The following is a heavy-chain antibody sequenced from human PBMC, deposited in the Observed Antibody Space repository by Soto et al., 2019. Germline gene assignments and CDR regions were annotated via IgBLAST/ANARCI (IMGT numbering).Heavy chain of an antibody. J-gene: IGHJ6*02. CDR2: ISYDGSNK. Sequence: QVQLVESGGGVVQPGRSLRLSCAASGFTFSSYGMHWVRQAPGKGLEWVAVISYDGSNKYYADSVKGRFTISRDNSKNTLYLQMNSLRAEDTAVYYCAKDHHGYCSSTSCSIIGPYYYYGMDVWGQGTTVTVSS. D-gene: IGHD2-2*01. CDR1: GFTFSSYG. V-gene: IGHV3-30*18. CDR3: AKDHHGYCSSTSCSIIGPYYYYGMDV.